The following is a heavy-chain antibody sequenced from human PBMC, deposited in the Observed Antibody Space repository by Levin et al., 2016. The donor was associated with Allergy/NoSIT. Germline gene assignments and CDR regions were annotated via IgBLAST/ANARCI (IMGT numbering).Heavy chain of an antibody. V-gene: IGHV4-4*02. Sequence: VRQAPGKGLEWIGEIYHSGSTNYNPSLKSRVTISVDKSKNQFSLKLSSVTAADTAVYYCASALGPPDYWGQGTLVTVSS. D-gene: IGHD7-27*01. J-gene: IGHJ4*02. CDR2: IYHSGST. CDR3: ASALGPPDY.